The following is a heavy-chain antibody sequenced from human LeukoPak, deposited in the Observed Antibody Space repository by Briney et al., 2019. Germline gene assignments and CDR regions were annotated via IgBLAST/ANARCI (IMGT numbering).Heavy chain of an antibody. CDR1: GYTFTSYG. J-gene: IGHJ5*02. CDR3: ARDNSVGETAWWFDP. D-gene: IGHD1-26*01. Sequence: ASVKVSCKASGYTFTSYGISWVRQAPGQGLEWMGWISAYNGNTNYAQRFQGRVTMTRDISTSTDYMELTSLTSDDTAMYYCARDNSVGETAWWFDPWGQGTLVTVSS. CDR2: ISAYNGNT. V-gene: IGHV1-18*01.